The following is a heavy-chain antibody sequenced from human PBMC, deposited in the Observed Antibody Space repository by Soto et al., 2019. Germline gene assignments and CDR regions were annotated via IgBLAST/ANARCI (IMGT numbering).Heavy chain of an antibody. CDR1: GFTFSSYG. Sequence: HPGGSLRLSCAASGFTFSSYGMHWVRQAPGKGLEWVAVIWYDGSNKYYADSVKGRFTISRDNSKNTLYLQMNSLRAEDTAVYYCARDLAAAGIHWFDPWGQGTLVTVSS. CDR2: IWYDGSNK. CDR3: ARDLAAAGIHWFDP. D-gene: IGHD6-13*01. V-gene: IGHV3-33*01. J-gene: IGHJ5*02.